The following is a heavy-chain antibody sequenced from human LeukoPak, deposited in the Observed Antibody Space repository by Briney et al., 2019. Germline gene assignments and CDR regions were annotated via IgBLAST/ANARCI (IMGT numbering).Heavy chain of an antibody. CDR1: GFTFSTYW. V-gene: IGHV3-7*01. CDR3: ARGLRWSDY. Sequence: GGSLKLSCAASGFTFSTYWMSWVRQAPGKGLEWVANKKADGSEKNYVDSVKGRFTISRDDAKNSLYLQMNSLRVEDTAVYYCARGLRWSDYWGQGTLVTVSS. CDR2: KKADGSEK. J-gene: IGHJ4*02. D-gene: IGHD4-23*01.